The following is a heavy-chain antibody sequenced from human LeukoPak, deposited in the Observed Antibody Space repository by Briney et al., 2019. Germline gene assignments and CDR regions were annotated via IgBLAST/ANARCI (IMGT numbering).Heavy chain of an antibody. CDR3: ARIGGSSGSSGFDY. Sequence: PGGSPRLSCAASGFTFSSYEMNWVRQAPGKGLEWVSYISSSGSTIYYADSVKGRFTISRDNAKNSLYLQMNSLRAEDTAVYYCARIGGSSGSSGFDYWGQGTLVTVSS. CDR2: ISSSGSTI. V-gene: IGHV3-48*03. J-gene: IGHJ4*02. D-gene: IGHD3-10*01. CDR1: GFTFSSYE.